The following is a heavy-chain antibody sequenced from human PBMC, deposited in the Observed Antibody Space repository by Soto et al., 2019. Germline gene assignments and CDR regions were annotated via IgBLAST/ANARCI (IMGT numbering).Heavy chain of an antibody. Sequence: ASVKVSCKASGYTFTGYYMHWVRQAPGQGLEWMGWINPNSGGTNYAQKFQGWVTMTRDTSISTAYMELSRLRSDDTAVYYCARADTTTEIRFLEPIIWGQGPMVTVSS. D-gene: IGHD3-3*01. J-gene: IGHJ3*02. CDR3: ARADTTTEIRFLEPII. V-gene: IGHV1-2*04. CDR2: INPNSGGT. CDR1: GYTFTGYY.